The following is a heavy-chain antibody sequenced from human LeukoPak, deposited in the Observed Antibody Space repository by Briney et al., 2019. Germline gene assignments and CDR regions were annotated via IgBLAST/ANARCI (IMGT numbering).Heavy chain of an antibody. D-gene: IGHD6-19*01. CDR3: ARWYTSGWYGWFDP. J-gene: IGHJ5*02. V-gene: IGHV4-59*08. CDR1: GGSISGYY. Sequence: SETLYLTCTVSGGSISGYYWSWIRQPPGKGLEWIGYTHYSGSTNYNPSLKSRVTISLDTSKNQFSLKLSSVTAADTAIYYCARWYTSGWYGWFDPWGQGTLVTVSS. CDR2: THYSGST.